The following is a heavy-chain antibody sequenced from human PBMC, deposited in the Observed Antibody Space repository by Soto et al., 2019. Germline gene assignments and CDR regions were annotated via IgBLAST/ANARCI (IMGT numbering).Heavy chain of an antibody. V-gene: IGHV3-33*01. D-gene: IGHD2-15*01. CDR1: GFTFSSYG. J-gene: IGHJ4*02. CDR2: IWYDGSNK. CDR3: ARDYLVIPLPVIDY. Sequence: QVQLVESGGGVVQPGRSLRLSCAASGFTFSSYGMHWVRQAPGKGLEWVAVIWYDGSNKYYADSVKGRFTISRDNSKNTLYLQMTSMRAEDTAVYYCARDYLVIPLPVIDYWGQGTLVTVSS.